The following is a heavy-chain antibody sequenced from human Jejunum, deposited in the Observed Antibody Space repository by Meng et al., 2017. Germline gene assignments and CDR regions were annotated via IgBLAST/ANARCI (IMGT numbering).Heavy chain of an antibody. CDR3: ARRSITATNDWGAFDI. CDR2: IRGDGQSI. Sequence: LKISCAASGFTFSSYVMNWVRQAPGEGLEWVSTIRGDGQSIFYAESVKGRFAISRDNSKNTLYLQMNSLRDEDTAVYYCARRSITATNDWGAFDIWGQGTKVTVSS. D-gene: IGHD4-17*01. CDR1: GFTFSSYV. J-gene: IGHJ3*02. V-gene: IGHV3-23*01.